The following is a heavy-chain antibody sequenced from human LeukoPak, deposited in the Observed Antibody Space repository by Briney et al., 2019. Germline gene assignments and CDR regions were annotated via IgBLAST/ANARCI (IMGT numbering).Heavy chain of an antibody. CDR3: ARDRGDYYDSSGPFDP. J-gene: IGHJ5*02. Sequence: SQTLSLTCTVSGGSISSGSYYWSWIRQPAGPGLEYIGRMYTSGSTNYSPSLKSRVTISVDTSKNQFSLKLNSVTAADTAVYYCARDRGDYYDSSGPFDPWGQGTLVTVSS. CDR2: MYTSGST. V-gene: IGHV4-61*02. D-gene: IGHD3-22*01. CDR1: GGSISSGSYY.